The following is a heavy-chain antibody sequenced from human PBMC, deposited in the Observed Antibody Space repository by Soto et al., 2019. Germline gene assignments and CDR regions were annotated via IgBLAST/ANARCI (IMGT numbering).Heavy chain of an antibody. CDR1: GFSLSNARMG. CDR3: ARIFLPWTVDY. J-gene: IGHJ4*02. D-gene: IGHD3-3*01. CDR2: IFSNDEK. Sequence: QVTLKESGPVLVKPTETLTLTCTVSGFSLSNARMGVSWIRQPPGKALEWLAHIFSNDEKSYSTSLKSRLTISKDTSKSQVVLTMTNMDLVDTATYYCARIFLPWTVDYWGQGTLVTVSS. V-gene: IGHV2-26*01.